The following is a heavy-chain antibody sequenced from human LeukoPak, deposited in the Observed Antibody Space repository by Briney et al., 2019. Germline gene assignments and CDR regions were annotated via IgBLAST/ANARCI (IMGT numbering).Heavy chain of an antibody. CDR3: ARGPRGWHFDY. CDR1: GGSISSGDYY. J-gene: IGHJ4*02. CDR2: IYYSGST. D-gene: IGHD6-19*01. Sequence: SETLSLTCTVSGGSISSGDYYWSWIRQPPGKGLEWIGYIYYSGSTNYNPSLKSRVTISVDTSKNQFSLKLSSVTAADTAVYYCARGPRGWHFDYWGQGTLVTVSS. V-gene: IGHV4-61*08.